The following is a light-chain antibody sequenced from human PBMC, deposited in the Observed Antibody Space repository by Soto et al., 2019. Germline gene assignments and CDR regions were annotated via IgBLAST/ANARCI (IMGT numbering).Light chain of an antibody. Sequence: QSVLTQPPSVSGAPGQTITISCTGSSSNIGAGYDVHWYQQLPGRAPKLLIYGNNNRPSGVPDRFSGSKSGTSVSLAITGLRGEDEADYHCQSCDSSLSGSGVFGSGTKLTVL. V-gene: IGLV1-40*01. J-gene: IGLJ1*01. CDR3: QSCDSSLSGSGV. CDR2: GNN. CDR1: SSNIGAGYD.